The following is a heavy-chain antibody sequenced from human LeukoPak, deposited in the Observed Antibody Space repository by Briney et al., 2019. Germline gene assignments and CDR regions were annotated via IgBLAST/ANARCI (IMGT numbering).Heavy chain of an antibody. Sequence: GGSLRLSCAASGFTFSSYSMNWVRQAPGKGLEWVSSISSSSSYIYYADSVKGRFTISRDNAKNSLYLQMNSLRAEDTAVYYCAKDDDWGRYKHWGQGTLVTVSS. CDR3: AKDDDWGRYKH. J-gene: IGHJ1*01. CDR1: GFTFSSYS. D-gene: IGHD3-16*01. V-gene: IGHV3-21*04. CDR2: ISSSSSYI.